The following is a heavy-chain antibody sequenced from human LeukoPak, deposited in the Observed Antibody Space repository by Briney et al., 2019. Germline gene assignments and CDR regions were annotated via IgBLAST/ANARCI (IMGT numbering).Heavy chain of an antibody. Sequence: SETLSLTCTVSGDSISNYYWNWIRQPPGKGLEWIGYIYYSGSTNYNPSLKSRVTISVDTSKKQFSLKVSSVTAADTAVYYCVRGEYYYYMDVWGKGTTVTVSS. J-gene: IGHJ6*03. CDR1: GDSISNYY. V-gene: IGHV4-59*01. CDR3: VRGEYYYYMDV. CDR2: IYYSGST.